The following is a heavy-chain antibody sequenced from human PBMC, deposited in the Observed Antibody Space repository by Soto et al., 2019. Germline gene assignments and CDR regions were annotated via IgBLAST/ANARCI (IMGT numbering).Heavy chain of an antibody. CDR1: GFTFSNFA. V-gene: IGHV3-23*01. CDR2: VYGGGNGA. CDR3: AKVEGALNHNYHMDV. D-gene: IGHD1-1*01. Sequence: EMQLLESGGGLVQPGGSLRLSCAASGFTFSNFAMSWVRQAPGKGLEWVSGVYGGGNGALYADSVKGRFIISRDNSKNTLYLHMNSLRAGDTAVYYCAKVEGALNHNYHMDVWGQGTTVTVSS. J-gene: IGHJ6*02.